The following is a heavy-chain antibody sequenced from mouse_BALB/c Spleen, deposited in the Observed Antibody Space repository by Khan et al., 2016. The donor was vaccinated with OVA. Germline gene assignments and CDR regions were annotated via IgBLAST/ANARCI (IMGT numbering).Heavy chain of an antibody. V-gene: IGHV3-5*02. J-gene: IGHJ1*01. CDR2: IYYSGTV. CDR1: GISITSGNYR. CDR3: ARDYGSLYWFFDV. D-gene: IGHD1-1*01. Sequence: VQLKESGPGLVKPSQTVSLTCTVTGISITSGNYRWSWIRQFPGNKLEWIGNIYYSGTVTYNPSLTSRTTITRATSKNQFFLEMNSLTAEDTATYYIARDYGSLYWFFDVWGAGTTVTVSS.